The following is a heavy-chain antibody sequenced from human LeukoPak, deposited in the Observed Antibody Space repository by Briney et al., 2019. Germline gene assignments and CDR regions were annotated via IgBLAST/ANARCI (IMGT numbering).Heavy chain of an antibody. CDR3: ARDRAYSISGGSAFDL. D-gene: IGHD6-6*01. CDR2: IDDGGST. CDR1: GGSVSSNF. Sequence: SETLSLTCTVSGGSVSSNFWSWIRQPPGRGLECIGYIDDGGSTKYNPSLKSRVTISLDTSKNQFSLRMTSVTAADTAVYYCARDRAYSISGGSAFDLWGQGTMVTVSS. J-gene: IGHJ3*01. V-gene: IGHV4-59*02.